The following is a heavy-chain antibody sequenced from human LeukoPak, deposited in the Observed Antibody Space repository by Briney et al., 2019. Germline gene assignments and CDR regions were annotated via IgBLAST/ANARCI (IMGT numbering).Heavy chain of an antibody. D-gene: IGHD3-10*01. CDR3: ARARGVVVTGRAITMVRGVSLRFDY. CDR2: INHSGST. V-gene: IGHV4-34*01. CDR1: GGSFSGYY. J-gene: IGHJ4*02. Sequence: SETLSLTCAVYGGSFSGYYWSWIRQPPGKGLEWIGEINHSGSTNYNPSLKSRVTISVDTSKNQFSLKLSSVTAADTAVYYCARARGVVVTGRAITMVRGVSLRFDYWGQGTLVTVSS.